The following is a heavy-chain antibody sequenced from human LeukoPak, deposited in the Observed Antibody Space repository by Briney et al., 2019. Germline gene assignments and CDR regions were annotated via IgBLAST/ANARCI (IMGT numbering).Heavy chain of an antibody. CDR1: GGSFSGYY. CDR3: ARARGVAVPAARDYYYGMDV. V-gene: IGHV4-34*01. CDR2: INHSGST. J-gene: IGHJ6*04. D-gene: IGHD2-2*01. Sequence: PSETLSLTCAVYGGSFSGYYWSWIRQPPGKGLEWIGEINHSGSTNYNPSLKGRVTISVDTSKNQFSLKLSSVTAADTAVYYCARARGVAVPAARDYYYGMDVWGKGTTVTVSS.